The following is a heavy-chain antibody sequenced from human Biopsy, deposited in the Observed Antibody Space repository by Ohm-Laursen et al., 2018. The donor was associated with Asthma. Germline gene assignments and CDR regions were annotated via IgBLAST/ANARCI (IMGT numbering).Heavy chain of an antibody. CDR2: INSVFGTT. CDR1: GGTFNTYV. D-gene: IGHD2-15*01. J-gene: IGHJ4*02. Sequence: SVKVSCKSLGGTFNTYVIGWARQAPGQGLEWMGGINSVFGTTTYPQKFQDRVTIIADDSTSTVYMELSSLRSKDTAVYYCARKAGSCISRACYSLDFWGQGTLVTVSS. V-gene: IGHV1-69*13. CDR3: ARKAGSCISRACYSLDF.